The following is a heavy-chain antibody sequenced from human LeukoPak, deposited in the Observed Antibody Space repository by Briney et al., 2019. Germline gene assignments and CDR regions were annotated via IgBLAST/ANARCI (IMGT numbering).Heavy chain of an antibody. CDR3: ARDATMMGNYFNY. J-gene: IGHJ4*02. V-gene: IGHV4-34*01. CDR1: GGSFSGYY. Sequence: SETLSLTCAVYGGSFSGYYWSWIRQPPRKGLEWIGEINHSGSTNYNPSLKSRVTISVDTSKNQFSLKLSSVTAADTALYYCARDATMMGNYFNYWGQGTLVTVSS. D-gene: IGHD5-12*01. CDR2: INHSGST.